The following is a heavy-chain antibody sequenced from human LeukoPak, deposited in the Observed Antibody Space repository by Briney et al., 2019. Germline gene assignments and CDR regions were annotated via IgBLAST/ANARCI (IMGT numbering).Heavy chain of an antibody. D-gene: IGHD2-2*01. V-gene: IGHV4-59*01. CDR3: ARYQLLSPYYFDF. Sequence: SETLSLTCTVSGGSISSYYWSWIRQPPGKGLEWIGYIYYSGSTNYNPSLKSRVTISVDTSKNQFFLKLSSVTAADTAVYYCARYQLLSPYYFDFWGQGTLVTVSS. CDR1: GGSISSYY. J-gene: IGHJ4*02. CDR2: IYYSGST.